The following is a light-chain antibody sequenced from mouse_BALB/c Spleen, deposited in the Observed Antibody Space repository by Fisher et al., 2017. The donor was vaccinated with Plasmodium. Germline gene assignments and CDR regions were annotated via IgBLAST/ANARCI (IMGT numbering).Light chain of an antibody. V-gene: IGKV5-43*01. Sequence: DIVLTQSPVTLSVTPGDSVSLSCRASQTVNNNLHWYQQKSHESPRLLINYTSQSISGIPSRFSGSGSGTDFTLSINSVETEDFGMYFCQQSNRWPLTFGAGTKLELK. CDR3: QQSNRWPLT. J-gene: IGKJ5*01. CDR2: YTS. CDR1: QTVNNN.